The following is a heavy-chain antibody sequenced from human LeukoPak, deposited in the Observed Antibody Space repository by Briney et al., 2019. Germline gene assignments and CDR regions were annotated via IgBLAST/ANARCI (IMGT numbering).Heavy chain of an antibody. CDR3: ATVVGASTSRRFDY. CDR1: GFSFSCYA. V-gene: IGHV3-23*01. J-gene: IGHJ4*02. Sequence: PGGSLRLSCAASGFSFSCYAMIWLRQAPGKGLEWVSGISGSDGSTNYADSVKGRFTISRDNSKNTVYLQVNSLRAEDTAVYYCATVVGASTSRRFDYWGQGTLVTVSS. CDR2: ISGSDGST. D-gene: IGHD1-26*01.